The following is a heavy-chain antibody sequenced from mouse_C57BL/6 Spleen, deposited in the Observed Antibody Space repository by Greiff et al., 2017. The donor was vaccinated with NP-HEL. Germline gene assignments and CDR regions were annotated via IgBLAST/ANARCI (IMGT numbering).Heavy chain of an antibody. V-gene: IGHV1-82*01. CDR3: ARAGDYGLDY. CDR2: IYPGDGDT. CDR1: GYAFSSSW. J-gene: IGHJ2*01. Sequence: QVQLQQSGPELVKPGASVKISCKASGYAFSSSWMNWVKQRPGKGLEWIGRIYPGDGDTNYNGKFKGKATLTADKSSSTAYMQLSSLTSEDSAVYFCARAGDYGLDYWGQGTTLTVSS. D-gene: IGHD1-1*02.